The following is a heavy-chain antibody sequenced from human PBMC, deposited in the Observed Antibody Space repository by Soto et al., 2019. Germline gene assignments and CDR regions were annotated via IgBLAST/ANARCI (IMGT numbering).Heavy chain of an antibody. Sequence: ASVKVSCKASGYTFTSYAMHWVRQAPGQRLEWMGWINAGNGNTKYSQKFQGRVTITRDTSASTAYMELSSLRSEDTAVYYCARDLEFMEWLFPFDPWGQGTLVTVSS. V-gene: IGHV1-3*01. D-gene: IGHD3-3*01. CDR2: INAGNGNT. CDR3: ARDLEFMEWLFPFDP. J-gene: IGHJ5*02. CDR1: GYTFTSYA.